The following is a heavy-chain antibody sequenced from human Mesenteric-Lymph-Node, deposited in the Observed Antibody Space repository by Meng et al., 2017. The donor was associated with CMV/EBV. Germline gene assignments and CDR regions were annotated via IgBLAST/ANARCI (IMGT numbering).Heavy chain of an antibody. J-gene: IGHJ4*02. CDR2: ISSSGIFI. V-gene: IGHV3-21*04. Sequence: GGSLRLSCGVSGFTLRDYSINWVRQAPGKGLEWVSSISSSGIFIYYADSVKGRFTISRDNAKNSLYLQMNSLRAEDTALYYCAKDLEGGLDYWGQGTLVTVSS. CDR1: GFTLRDYS. CDR3: AKDLEGGLDY. D-gene: IGHD2-15*01.